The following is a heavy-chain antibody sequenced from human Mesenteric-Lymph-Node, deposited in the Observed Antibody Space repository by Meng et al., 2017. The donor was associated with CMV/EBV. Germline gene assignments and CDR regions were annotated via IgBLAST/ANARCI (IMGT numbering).Heavy chain of an antibody. Sequence: FTSYARHWVRQAPGQRLEWMGWINAGNGNTKYSQKFQGRVTITRDTSASTAYMELSSLRSEDTAVYYCARDLGITMVRGVSLGVDYWGQGTLVTVSS. D-gene: IGHD3-10*01. CDR1: FTSYA. CDR2: INAGNGNT. CDR3: ARDLGITMVRGVSLGVDY. J-gene: IGHJ4*02. V-gene: IGHV1-3*01.